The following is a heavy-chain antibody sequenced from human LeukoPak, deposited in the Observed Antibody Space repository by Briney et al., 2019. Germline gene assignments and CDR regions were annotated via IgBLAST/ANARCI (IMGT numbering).Heavy chain of an antibody. D-gene: IGHD3-10*01. J-gene: IGHJ6*03. V-gene: IGHV1-2*02. CDR1: GYAFTGYY. CDR2: INPNSGGT. CDR3: ARDTYSSGSYHYYYYMGV. Sequence: ASVKVSCKASGYAFTGYYMHWVRQAPGQGLEWMGWINPNSGGTNYAQKFQGRVTMTRDTSISTAYMELSRLRSDDTAVYYCARDTYSSGSYHYYYYMGVWGKGTTVTISS.